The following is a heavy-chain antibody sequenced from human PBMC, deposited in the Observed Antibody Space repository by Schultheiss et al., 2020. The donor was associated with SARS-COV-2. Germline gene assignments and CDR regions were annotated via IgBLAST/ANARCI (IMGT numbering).Heavy chain of an antibody. CDR1: GFTFSSYG. D-gene: IGHD2-15*01. CDR2: ISYDGSNK. V-gene: IGHV3-30*19. J-gene: IGHJ4*02. CDR3: ARGSGYCSGGSCQYYFDY. Sequence: GGSLRLSCAASGFTFSSYGMHWVRQAPGKGLEWVAVISYDGSNKYYADSVKGRFTISRDNSKNTLYLQMNSLRAEDTAVYYCARGSGYCSGGSCQYYFDYWGQGTLVTVSS.